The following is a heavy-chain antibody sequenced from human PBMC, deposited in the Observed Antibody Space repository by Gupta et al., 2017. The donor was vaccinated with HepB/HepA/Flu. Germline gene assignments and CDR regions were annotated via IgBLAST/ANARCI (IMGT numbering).Heavy chain of an antibody. Sequence: EVQLVESGGHLVQPGESLRLSCEVSGFTLNSYWMTWVRQAPGKGLEWVATIKQDGSQIHYLDSVKGRFTISRDNPKNSLSLQMDSLRVEDTAVYYCARISYHYDNGYSSPYRWIDSWGQGTLVTVSS. CDR2: IKQDGSQI. V-gene: IGHV3-7*01. J-gene: IGHJ5*01. CDR3: ARISYHYDNGYSSPYRWIDS. D-gene: IGHD3-22*01. CDR1: GFTLNSYW.